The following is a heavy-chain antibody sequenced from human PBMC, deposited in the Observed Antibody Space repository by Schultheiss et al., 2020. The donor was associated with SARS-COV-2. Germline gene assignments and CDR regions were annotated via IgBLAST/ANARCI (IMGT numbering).Heavy chain of an antibody. CDR3: ARETVTTVFLLRDYGMDV. D-gene: IGHD4-17*01. V-gene: IGHV1-18*01. CDR1: GYTFTSYG. Sequence: ASVKVSCKASGYTFTSYGISWVRQAPGQGLEWMGWISAYNGNTNYAQKLQGRVTMTTDTSTSTAYMELRSLRSDDTAVYYCARETVTTVFLLRDYGMDVWGQGTTVTVSS. J-gene: IGHJ6*02. CDR2: ISAYNGNT.